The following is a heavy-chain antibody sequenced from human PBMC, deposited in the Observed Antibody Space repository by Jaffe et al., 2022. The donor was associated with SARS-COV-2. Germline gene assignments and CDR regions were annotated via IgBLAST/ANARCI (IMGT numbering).Heavy chain of an antibody. J-gene: IGHJ4*02. CDR2: IKQDGSEK. Sequence: EVQLVESGGGLVQPGGSLRLSCAASGFTFSSYWMSWVRQTPGKGLEWVANIKQDGSEKYYVDSVKGRFTISRDNAKNSLYLQMNSLRAEDTAVYYCVVGRGYSSSWGQGTLVTVSS. CDR3: VVGRGYSSS. CDR1: GFTFSSYW. V-gene: IGHV3-7*01. D-gene: IGHD6-13*01.